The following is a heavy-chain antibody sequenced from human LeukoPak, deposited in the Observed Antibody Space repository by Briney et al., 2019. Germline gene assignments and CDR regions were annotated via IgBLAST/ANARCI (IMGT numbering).Heavy chain of an antibody. Sequence: SETLSLTCFLSGDSINSDSWSWIRQPAGKGLEWIGRIYTSGSTNYNASLKSRVSMSVDTSKNQFSLKLSSVTAADTAVFYCARENSGSYREFDYWGQGTLVTVSS. CDR1: GDSINSDS. D-gene: IGHD1-26*01. CDR2: IYTSGST. V-gene: IGHV4-4*07. CDR3: ARENSGSYREFDY. J-gene: IGHJ4*02.